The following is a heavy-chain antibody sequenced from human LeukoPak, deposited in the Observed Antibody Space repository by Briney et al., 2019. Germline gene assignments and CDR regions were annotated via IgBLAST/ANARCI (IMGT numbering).Heavy chain of an antibody. CDR2: IYPGDYDA. V-gene: IGHV5-51*01. CDR1: GYSFTKYW. CDR3: ARRRDLYSGSYYPFDY. D-gene: IGHD1-26*01. J-gene: IGHJ4*02. Sequence: GESLRISCKGSGYSFTKYWIGWVRQMAGKGLKWMGIIYPGDYDARYSPSFQGQVTISADKSISTAYLQWSSLKASDTAMYYCARRRDLYSGSYYPFDYWGQGTLVTVPS.